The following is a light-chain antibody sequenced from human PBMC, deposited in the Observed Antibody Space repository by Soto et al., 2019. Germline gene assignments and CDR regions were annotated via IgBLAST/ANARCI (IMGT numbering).Light chain of an antibody. CDR1: YSDVGTYNY. V-gene: IGLV2-14*01. J-gene: IGLJ3*02. CDR2: EVS. Sequence: QSALTQPASVSGSPGQSITISCTGSYSDVGTYNYVSWYQQHPGTAPKLMIHEVSDRPSGVSNRFSGSKSGNTASLTISGLQAEDEADYYCSSYTSSATRVFGGGTKLTVL. CDR3: SSYTSSATRV.